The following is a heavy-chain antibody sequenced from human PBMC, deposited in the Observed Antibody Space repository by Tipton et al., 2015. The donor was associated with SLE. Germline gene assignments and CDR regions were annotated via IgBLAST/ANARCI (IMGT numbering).Heavy chain of an antibody. CDR3: AKGRTYFDS. J-gene: IGHJ4*02. CDR2: ISGSGGTT. V-gene: IGHV3-23*01. CDR1: GFSFSNYA. Sequence: GSLRLSCPASGFSFSNYAMNWVRQAPGKGLVWVSGISGSGGTTNYADSVKGRFTISRDNSNNTLYLQMNSLRAEDTAVYYCAKGRTYFDSWGQGTLVTVSS.